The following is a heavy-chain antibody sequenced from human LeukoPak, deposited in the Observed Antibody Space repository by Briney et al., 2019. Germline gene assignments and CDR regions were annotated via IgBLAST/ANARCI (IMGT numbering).Heavy chain of an antibody. D-gene: IGHD3-10*01. CDR1: GFTFSSYV. J-gene: IGHJ4*02. V-gene: IGHV3-23*01. CDR3: AKRGPGSPESGKYYFDY. CDR2: ISGSAART. Sequence: GGSLRLPCAVSGFTFSSYVMSWVRQAPGKGLEWVSAISGSAARTFYADSVKGRFTISRDNSKNTLSLQMNSLRAEDTAVYYCAKRGPGSPESGKYYFDYWGQGTLVTVSS.